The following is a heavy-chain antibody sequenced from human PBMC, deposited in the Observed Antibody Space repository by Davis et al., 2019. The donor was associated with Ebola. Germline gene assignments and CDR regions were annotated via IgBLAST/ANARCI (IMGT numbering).Heavy chain of an antibody. D-gene: IGHD2-2*01. CDR3: ARHGDRYCSSTSCIPTSGDDYYMDV. CDR2: ISSSSSYI. CDR1: GFTFSSYS. J-gene: IGHJ6*03. Sequence: PGGSLRLSCAASGFTFSSYSMNWVRQAPGKGLEWVSSISSSSSYIYYADSVKGRFTISRDNAKNSLYLQMNSLRAEDTAVYYCARHGDRYCSSTSCIPTSGDDYYMDVWGKGTTVTVSS. V-gene: IGHV3-21*04.